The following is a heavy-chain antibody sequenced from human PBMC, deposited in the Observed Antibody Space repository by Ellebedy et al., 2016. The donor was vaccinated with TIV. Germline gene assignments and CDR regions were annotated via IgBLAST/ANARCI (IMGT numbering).Heavy chain of an antibody. J-gene: IGHJ5*02. V-gene: IGHV1-18*01. D-gene: IGHD6-19*01. CDR1: GYTFTSYG. CDR3: ARDGVSGAVAGGNWFNP. Sequence: ASVKVSXKASGYTFTSYGISWVRQAPGQGLEWMGWISAYNGNTNYAQKLQGRVTMTTDTSTSTAYMELSSLRSEDTAVYYCARDGVSGAVAGGNWFNPWGQGTLVTVSS. CDR2: ISAYNGNT.